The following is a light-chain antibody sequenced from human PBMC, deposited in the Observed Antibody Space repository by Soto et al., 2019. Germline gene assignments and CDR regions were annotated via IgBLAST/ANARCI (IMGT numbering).Light chain of an antibody. CDR3: QQYGSSPWG. CDR1: QSVSSSY. CDR2: GAS. V-gene: IGKV3-20*01. Sequence: EIVLTQSPGTLSLSPGERATLSCWASQSVSSSYLAWYQQKPGQAPRLLIYGASSRATGIPDRFSGSGSGTDFTLTISRLEPEDFALYDCQQYGSSPWGFGQGTKVEIK. J-gene: IGKJ1*01.